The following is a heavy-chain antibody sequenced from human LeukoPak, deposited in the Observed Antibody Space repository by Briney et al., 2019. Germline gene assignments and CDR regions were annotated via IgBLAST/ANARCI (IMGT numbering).Heavy chain of an antibody. Sequence: ASVKVSCKASGYTFTSYGMNWVRQAPGQGLEWMGWINTNTGNPTYAQGFTGRFVFSLDTSVSTAYLQISSLKAEDAAVYYCARGDYGDYDDYWGQGTLVTVSS. J-gene: IGHJ4*02. CDR1: GYTFTSYG. V-gene: IGHV7-4-1*02. CDR3: ARGDYGDYDDY. D-gene: IGHD4-17*01. CDR2: INTNTGNP.